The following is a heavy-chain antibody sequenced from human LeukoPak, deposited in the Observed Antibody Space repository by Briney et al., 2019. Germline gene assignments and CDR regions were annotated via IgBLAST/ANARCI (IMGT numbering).Heavy chain of an antibody. V-gene: IGHV1-3*01. J-gene: IGHJ4*02. D-gene: IGHD4-17*01. CDR3: ARGWTYGDYSSYYFDY. CDR2: INAGNGNT. Sequence: ASVKVSCKASGYTFTSYAMHWVRQAPGQRLEWMGWINAGNGNTKYSQKFQGRVTITRDTSASTAYMELSSLRSEDTAVYYCARGWTYGDYSSYYFDYWGQGTLVTVSS. CDR1: GYTFTSYA.